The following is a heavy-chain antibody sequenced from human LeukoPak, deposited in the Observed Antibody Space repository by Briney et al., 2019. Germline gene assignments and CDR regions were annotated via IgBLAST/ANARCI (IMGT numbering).Heavy chain of an antibody. V-gene: IGHV4-59*08. CDR1: GGPISTYY. CDR2: IYYSGST. J-gene: IGHJ6*02. CDR3: ARSDYDYYGMDV. Sequence: SETLSLTCTVSGGPISTYYWSWIRQPPGKGLEWIGYIYYSGSTNYNPSLKSRVTISVDTSKKQFSLKLSSVTATDTAVYYCARSDYDYYGMDVWGQGTTVTVSS.